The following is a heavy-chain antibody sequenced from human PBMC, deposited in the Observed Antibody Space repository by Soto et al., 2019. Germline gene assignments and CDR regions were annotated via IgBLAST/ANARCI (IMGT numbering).Heavy chain of an antibody. V-gene: IGHV4-4*07. CDR3: ARGGIQLSYAFDY. D-gene: IGHD5-18*01. CDR2: IYTSGST. CDR1: GTSVSNYY. J-gene: IGHJ4*02. Sequence: SETLSLTCSVSGTSVSNYYWSWIRQPAGEGLEHIGRIYTSGSTSYNPSLKSRVTMSMDTSQTQIYLNLTSVTAADTAVYYCARGGIQLSYAFDYWGQGIQVTVSS.